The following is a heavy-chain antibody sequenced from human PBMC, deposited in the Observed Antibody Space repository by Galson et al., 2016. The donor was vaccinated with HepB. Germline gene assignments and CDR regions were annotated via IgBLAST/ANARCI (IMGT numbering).Heavy chain of an antibody. CDR1: GFTSSSYA. J-gene: IGHJ4*02. D-gene: IGHD3-10*01. Sequence: SLRLSCAASGFTSSSYAMNWVRQAPGKGLEWVSTISGSETTSYADSMQGRFTISRDNSKNTLFPQMNSLRVEDMAVYYCAKGSDYYGWGSYPYYFDYWGQGTLVTVSS. V-gene: IGHV3-23*01. CDR2: ISGSETT. CDR3: AKGSDYYGWGSYPYYFDY.